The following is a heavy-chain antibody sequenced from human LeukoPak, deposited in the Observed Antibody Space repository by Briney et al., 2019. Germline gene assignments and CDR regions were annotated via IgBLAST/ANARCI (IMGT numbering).Heavy chain of an antibody. D-gene: IGHD6-25*01. CDR1: GGSFSGYY. CDR3: ARDRGDAAIGTDY. J-gene: IGHJ4*02. Sequence: SETLSLTCAVYGGSFSGYYWSWIRQPAGKGLEWIGRIYTSGSTNYNPSLKSRVTMSVDTSKNQFSLKLSSVTAADTAVYYCARDRGDAAIGTDYWGQGTLVTVSS. V-gene: IGHV4-4*07. CDR2: IYTSGST.